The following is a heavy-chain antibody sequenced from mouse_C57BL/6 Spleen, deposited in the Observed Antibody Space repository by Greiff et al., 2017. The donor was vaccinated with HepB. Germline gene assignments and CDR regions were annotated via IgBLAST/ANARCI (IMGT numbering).Heavy chain of an antibody. Sequence: QVQLQQPGAELVKPGASVKLSCKASGYTFTSYWMHWVKQRPGQGLEWIGMIHPNSGSTNYNEKFKSKATLTVDKSSSTAYMQLISLTYDDSAVYDCARGDWDWYFDVWGTGTTVTVSS. CDR3: ARGDWDWYFDV. V-gene: IGHV1-64*01. J-gene: IGHJ1*03. CDR2: IHPNSGST. CDR1: GYTFTSYW.